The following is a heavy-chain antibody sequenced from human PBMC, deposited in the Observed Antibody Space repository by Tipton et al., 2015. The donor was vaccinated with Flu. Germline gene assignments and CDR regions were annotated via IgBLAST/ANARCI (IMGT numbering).Heavy chain of an antibody. J-gene: IGHJ5*01. CDR1: GGSITNNGDY. V-gene: IGHV4-39*07. CDR2: VHQTGTT. CDR3: ARRDYSNYVSDPKNWFDS. Sequence: TLSLTCTVSGGSITNNGDYWSWIRLHPGKGLEWIGNVHQTGTTYYNPSLRSRVTIAVDRPKNQLSLSLTSVTAADTAVYYCARRDYSNYVSDPKNWFDSWGQGTPVTVSS. D-gene: IGHD4-11*01.